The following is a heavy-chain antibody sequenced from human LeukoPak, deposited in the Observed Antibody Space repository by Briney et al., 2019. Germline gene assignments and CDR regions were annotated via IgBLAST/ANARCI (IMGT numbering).Heavy chain of an antibody. CDR2: SSSSSSTI. D-gene: IGHD3-22*01. CDR3: ARRTYYYDSSGYHYFDY. V-gene: IGHV3-48*01. J-gene: IGHJ4*02. CDR1: GFTFSSYT. Sequence: GGSLRLSCAASGFTFSSYTMNWVRQAPGKGLEWVSYSSSSSSTIYYVDSVKGRFTVSRDNAKNSLYLQMNSLRAEDTAVYYCARRTYYYDSSGYHYFDYWGQGTLVTVSS.